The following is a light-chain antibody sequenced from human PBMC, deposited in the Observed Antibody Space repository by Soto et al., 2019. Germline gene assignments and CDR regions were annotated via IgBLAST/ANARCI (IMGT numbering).Light chain of an antibody. CDR1: QSISSSY. CDR3: QQRSNWPT. Sequence: EIELTQSPGTLSLSPGERATLSCRASQSISSSYLTWYQVKPGQAPRLLMYGASSRATGVPDRYSASGSGTDFTLTISSLEPEDFAVYYCQQRSNWPTFGQGTRLEIK. J-gene: IGKJ5*01. V-gene: IGKV3D-20*02. CDR2: GAS.